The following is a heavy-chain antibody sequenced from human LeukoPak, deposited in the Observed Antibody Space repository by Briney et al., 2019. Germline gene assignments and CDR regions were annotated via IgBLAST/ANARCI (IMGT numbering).Heavy chain of an antibody. CDR1: GGSISSYY. Sequence: SETLSLTCTVSGGSISSYYWSWVRQPAGKGLEWIGRIYTSGSNNYNPSLKSRVTMSVDTSKNQFSLKLSSVTAADTAVYYCARAAARSYYYYMDVWGKGTTVTVSS. CDR2: IYTSGSN. V-gene: IGHV4-4*07. CDR3: ARAAARSYYYYMDV. J-gene: IGHJ6*03. D-gene: IGHD2-2*01.